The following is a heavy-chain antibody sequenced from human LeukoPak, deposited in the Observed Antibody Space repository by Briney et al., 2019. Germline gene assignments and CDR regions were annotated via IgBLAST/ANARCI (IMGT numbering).Heavy chain of an antibody. CDR1: SEFFSGYY. CDR2: INDSGTT. V-gene: IGHV4-34*01. Sequence: SETLSLTCGVSSEFFSGYYWGWIRQPPGKGLEWIGDINDSGTTKYNPTLKSRVTISTDTSKKEFSLKVRSVTAADTAVYYCAKDLEYSYENLVDYWGQGTLVTVSS. J-gene: IGHJ4*02. D-gene: IGHD5-18*01. CDR3: AKDLEYSYENLVDY.